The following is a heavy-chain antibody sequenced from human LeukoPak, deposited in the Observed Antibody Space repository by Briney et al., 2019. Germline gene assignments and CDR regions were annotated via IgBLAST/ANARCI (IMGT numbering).Heavy chain of an antibody. V-gene: IGHV1-69*06. CDR1: GGTFSSYA. Sequence: SVKVSCKASGGTFSSYAISWVRQAPGQGLEWMGGIIPIFGTANYAQRFQGRLTITADKSTNTVYMELTSLKSEDTAVYFCARASAYDPPPPPKYYMDVWGKGTTVIVSS. J-gene: IGHJ6*03. CDR3: ARASAYDPPPPPKYYMDV. D-gene: IGHD5-12*01. CDR2: IIPIFGTA.